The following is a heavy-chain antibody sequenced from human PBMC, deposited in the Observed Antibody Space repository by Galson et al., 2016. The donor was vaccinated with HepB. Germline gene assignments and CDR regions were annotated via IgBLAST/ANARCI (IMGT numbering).Heavy chain of an antibody. CDR2: IYNGGNT. CDR1: GFTVSSNY. J-gene: IGHJ3*02. CDR3: ARGFRLGDLSSPRERDAFDM. D-gene: IGHD3-16*02. Sequence: SLRLSCAASGFTVSSNYMNWVRQAPGKGLEWVSVIYNGGNTYYAASVKGRFTISRDNSKNTLYLQMNSLRAEDTAVYYCARGFRLGDLSSPRERDAFDMWGQGTMVTVSS. V-gene: IGHV3-53*01.